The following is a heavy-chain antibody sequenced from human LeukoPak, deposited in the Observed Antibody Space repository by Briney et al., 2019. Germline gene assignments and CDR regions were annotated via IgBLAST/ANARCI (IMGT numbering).Heavy chain of an antibody. D-gene: IGHD3-10*01. V-gene: IGHV1-18*01. J-gene: IGHJ4*02. CDR1: GYTFSGYG. Sequence: GASVKVSCKASGYTFSGYGISWVRQAPGQGLEWMGWISAYNGNTNYRQKLQGRVTTTTDASTSTAYMDLRSLRSDDTAIYYCARDSPDGSGTYYNDSPDYWGQGTLVTVSS. CDR3: ARDSPDGSGTYYNDSPDY. CDR2: ISAYNGNT.